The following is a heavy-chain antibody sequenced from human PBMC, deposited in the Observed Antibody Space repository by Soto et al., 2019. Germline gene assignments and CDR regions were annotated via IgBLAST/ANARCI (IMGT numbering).Heavy chain of an antibody. D-gene: IGHD3-3*01. Sequence: QVPLVQSGAEVRKPGSSMKVSCKAPGGTFSTYIISWVRQAPGQGLEWMGRIIPIPDITNYAQKFQGRVTITADRSTSTAYMELTSLKSEDTAVYYCARDRITTRGDAFDLWGQGTMVTVSS. V-gene: IGHV1-69*08. CDR2: IIPIPDIT. CDR3: ARDRITTRGDAFDL. J-gene: IGHJ3*01. CDR1: GGTFSTYI.